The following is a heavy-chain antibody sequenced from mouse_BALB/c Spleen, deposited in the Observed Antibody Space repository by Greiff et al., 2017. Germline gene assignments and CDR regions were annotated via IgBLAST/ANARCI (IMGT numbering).Heavy chain of an antibody. D-gene: IGHD1-1*01. V-gene: IGHV1-69*02. Sequence: QVQLQQSGAELVKPGASVKLSCKASGYTFTSYWMHWVKQRPGQGLEWIGEIDPSDSYTNYNQKFKGKATLTVDKSSSTAYMQLSSLTSEDSAVYYCAKHYGSSSAMDYWGQGTSVTVSS. CDR2: IDPSDSYT. CDR3: AKHYGSSSAMDY. CDR1: GYTFTSYW. J-gene: IGHJ4*01.